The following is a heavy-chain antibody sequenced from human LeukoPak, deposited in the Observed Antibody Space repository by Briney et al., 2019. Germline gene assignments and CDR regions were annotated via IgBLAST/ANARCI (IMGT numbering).Heavy chain of an antibody. V-gene: IGHV3-21*01. CDR1: GFTFSSYS. CDR2: ISSSSSYI. D-gene: IGHD6-19*01. CDR3: ARVGVLAVAGKPDY. Sequence: GGSLRLSCAASGFTFSSYSMNWVRQAPGKGLEWVSSISSSSSYIYYADSVKGRFTISRDNAKNSLYLQMNSLRAEDTAVYYCARVGVLAVAGKPDYWGQGTLVTVSS. J-gene: IGHJ4*02.